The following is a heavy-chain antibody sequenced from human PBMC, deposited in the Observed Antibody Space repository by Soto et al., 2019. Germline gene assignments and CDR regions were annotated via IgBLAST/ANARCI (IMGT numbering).Heavy chain of an antibody. J-gene: IGHJ4*02. CDR2: ISSDGANT. D-gene: IGHD3-16*01. CDR3: VSWGSQRFDY. CDR1: GFTFNSRTSHA. V-gene: IGHV3-23*01. Sequence: LESGGGLVRPGGSLRLSCAVFGFTFNSRTSHAMSWVRQAPGKGPEWVSTISSDGANTHYADSVKGRFTISKDTSRNSVNLHMNNLRAADTAMYFCVSWGSQRFDYWGRGILITVSS.